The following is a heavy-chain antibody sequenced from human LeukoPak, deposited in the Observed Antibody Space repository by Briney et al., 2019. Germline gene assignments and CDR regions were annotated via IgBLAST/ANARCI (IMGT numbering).Heavy chain of an antibody. CDR3: ARVWELSYDY. CDR1: GFSVATDH. J-gene: IGHJ4*02. D-gene: IGHD3-16*02. CDR2: IYSDGST. Sequence: GGSLSLSWAASGFSVATDHMSWVRQAPGKGLEWVSIIYSDGSTYYADTVKGRFTISRDICKNTVDLQVNSLRDEDTAVYYCARVWELSYDYWGQGTLVTVSS. V-gene: IGHV3-53*01.